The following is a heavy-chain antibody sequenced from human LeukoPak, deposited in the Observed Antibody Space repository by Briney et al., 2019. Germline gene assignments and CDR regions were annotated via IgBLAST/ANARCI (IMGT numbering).Heavy chain of an antibody. CDR2: ISSDGSFT. V-gene: IGHV3-74*01. CDR1: GFTFTNYW. D-gene: IGHD3-10*01. CDR3: ARKSHSGLGSYSN. J-gene: IGHJ4*02. Sequence: GGSLRLSCAASGFTFTNYWMHWVRQAPGKGLVWVSRISSDGSFTIYADSVKGRFTVSRDDAKNTLYLQMDSLRVEDTAVYYCARKSHSGLGSYSNWGQGTLVTVSS.